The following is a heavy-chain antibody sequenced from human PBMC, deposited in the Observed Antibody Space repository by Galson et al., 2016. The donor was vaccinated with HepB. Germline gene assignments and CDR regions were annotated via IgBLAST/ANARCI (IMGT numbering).Heavy chain of an antibody. J-gene: IGHJ4*02. CDR3: ARRTLQPSFDY. CDR2: GNT. D-gene: IGHD1-14*01. Sequence: GNTYNNPSLKTRVSMSVDTSKNHFSLELSSVTAADTAVYYCARRTLQPSFDYWGQGTPVSVSS. V-gene: IGHV4-39*02.